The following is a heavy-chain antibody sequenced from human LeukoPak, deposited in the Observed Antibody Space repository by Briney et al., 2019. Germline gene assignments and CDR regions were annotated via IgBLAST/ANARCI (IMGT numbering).Heavy chain of an antibody. CDR2: ISSSGSTI. Sequence: GGSLRLYCAASGFTFRNHYMSWILQAPGKGLEWVSYISSSGSTIYYADSVKGRFTISRDNAKNSLYLQMSSLRAADTAVYYCARGKFHFDYWGQGALVTVSS. CDR3: ARGKFHFDY. CDR1: GFTFRNHY. D-gene: IGHD2-21*01. J-gene: IGHJ4*02. V-gene: IGHV3-11*01.